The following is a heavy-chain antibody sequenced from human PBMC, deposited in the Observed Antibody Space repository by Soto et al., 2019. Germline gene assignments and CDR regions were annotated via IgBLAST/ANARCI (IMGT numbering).Heavy chain of an antibody. CDR2: IIHSEST. V-gene: IGHV4-34*12. D-gene: IGHD6-13*01. CDR1: GGSFSAYY. CDR3: ARQPGSAAGTYGMDV. J-gene: IGHJ6*02. Sequence: SETLSLTCAVYGGSFSAYYWSWVRQPPGKGLEWIGEIIHSESTKYNPSLKSRVTISVDTSKNQFSLKLSSVTAADTAMYYCARQPGSAAGTYGMDVWGQGTTVTVSS.